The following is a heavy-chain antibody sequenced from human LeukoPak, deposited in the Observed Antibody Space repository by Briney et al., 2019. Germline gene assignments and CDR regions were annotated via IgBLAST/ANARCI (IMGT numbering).Heavy chain of an antibody. CDR3: ASKPPTYYDFWSGYYGGGYFDY. V-gene: IGHV3-30-3*01. Sequence: GRSLRLSCAASGFTFSSYAMHWVRQAPGKGLEWVAVISYDGSNKYYADSVKGRFTISRDNSKNTLYLQMNSLRAEDTAVYYCASKPPTYYDFWSGYYGGGYFDYWGQGTLVTVSS. CDR2: ISYDGSNK. D-gene: IGHD3-3*01. CDR1: GFTFSSYA. J-gene: IGHJ4*02.